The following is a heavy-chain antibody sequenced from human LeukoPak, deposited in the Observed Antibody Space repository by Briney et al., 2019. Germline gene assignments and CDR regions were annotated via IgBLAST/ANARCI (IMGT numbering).Heavy chain of an antibody. J-gene: IGHJ4*02. Sequence: SETLSLTCTVSGGSISSSSYYWGWIRQPPGKGLEWIGSIYYSGSTYYNPSLKSRVTISVDTSKNQFSLKLSSVTAADTAVYYCARDQSGWYLIDYWGQGTLVTVSS. D-gene: IGHD6-19*01. CDR2: IYYSGST. CDR1: GGSISSSSYY. CDR3: ARDQSGWYLIDY. V-gene: IGHV4-39*02.